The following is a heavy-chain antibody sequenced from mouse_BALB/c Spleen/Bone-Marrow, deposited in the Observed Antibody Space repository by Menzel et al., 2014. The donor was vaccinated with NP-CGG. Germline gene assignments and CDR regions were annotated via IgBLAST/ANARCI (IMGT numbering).Heavy chain of an antibody. Sequence: PGGGLVQPGGSLKLSCAASGFDFSRYWMSWVRQAPGKGLEWIGEINPDSRTINYSPSLKDKFIISRDNAKNTLYLRLNKARSEDTALYYCARPDYYGYLNYWGQGTTLTVSS. CDR2: INPDSRTI. CDR1: GFDFSRYW. CDR3: ARPDYYGYLNY. J-gene: IGHJ2*01. D-gene: IGHD1-1*01. V-gene: IGHV4-1*02.